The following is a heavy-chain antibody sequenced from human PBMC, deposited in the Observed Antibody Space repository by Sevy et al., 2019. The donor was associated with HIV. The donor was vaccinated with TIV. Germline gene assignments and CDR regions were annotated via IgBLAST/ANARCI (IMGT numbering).Heavy chain of an antibody. V-gene: IGHV3-49*03. Sequence: GGSLRLSCTASGFTFGDYAMSWFRQAPGKGLEWVGFIRSKAYGGTTEYAASVKGRFTISRDDSKSIAYLQMNSLKTEDTAVYYCGRSGGAHSSSWFVDYWGQGTLVTVSS. D-gene: IGHD6-13*01. CDR3: GRSGGAHSSSWFVDY. J-gene: IGHJ4*02. CDR1: GFTFGDYA. CDR2: IRSKAYGGTT.